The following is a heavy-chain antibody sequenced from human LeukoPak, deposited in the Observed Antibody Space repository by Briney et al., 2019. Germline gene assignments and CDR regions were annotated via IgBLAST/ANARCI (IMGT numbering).Heavy chain of an antibody. J-gene: IGHJ3*02. CDR2: ISSSSSYI. D-gene: IGHD3-16*01. CDR1: GFTFSSYS. Sequence: PGGSLRLSCAASGFTFSSYSMNWVRQAPGKGLEWVSSISSSSSYICYADSVKGRFTISRDNAKNSLYLQMNSLRAEDTAVYYCARRRGEPDAFDIWGQGTMVTVSS. V-gene: IGHV3-21*01. CDR3: ARRRGEPDAFDI.